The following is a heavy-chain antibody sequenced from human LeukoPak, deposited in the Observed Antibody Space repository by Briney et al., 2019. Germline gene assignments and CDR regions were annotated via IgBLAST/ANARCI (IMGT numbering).Heavy chain of an antibody. V-gene: IGHV4-39*07. CDR3: ARVRGTGGLWAFDI. Sequence: PSETLSLTCTVSGGSINSRNYYWGCIRQPPGKGLEWIGSIYYSGSTYYNPSLKSRVTISVDTSKNQFSLKLSSVTAADTAVYYCARVRGTGGLWAFDIWGQGTMVTVSS. D-gene: IGHD3-16*01. CDR2: IYYSGST. CDR1: GGSINSRNYY. J-gene: IGHJ3*02.